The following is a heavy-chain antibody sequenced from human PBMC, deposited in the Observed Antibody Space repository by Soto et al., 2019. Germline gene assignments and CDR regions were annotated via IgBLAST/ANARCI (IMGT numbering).Heavy chain of an antibody. D-gene: IGHD3-16*01. CDR1: GFTFSSYA. CDR3: AKDPRSHYDYIWGSYFFYMDV. V-gene: IGHV3-23*01. Sequence: GGSLRLSCAASGFTFSSYAMSWVRQAPGKGLEWVSAISGSGGSTYYADSVKGRFTISRDNSKNTLYLQMNSLRAEDTAVYYCAKDPRSHYDYIWGSYFFYMDVWGKGTTVTVS. J-gene: IGHJ6*03. CDR2: ISGSGGST.